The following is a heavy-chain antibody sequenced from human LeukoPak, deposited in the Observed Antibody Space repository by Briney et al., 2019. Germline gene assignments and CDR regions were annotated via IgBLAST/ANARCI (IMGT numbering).Heavy chain of an antibody. D-gene: IGHD6-13*01. CDR2: ISYDGSNK. CDR1: GFTFSSYG. J-gene: IGHJ6*02. CDR3: AKDSSSWYSYYYYYGMDV. Sequence: PGGSLRLSCAASGFTFSSYGMHWVRQAPGKGLEWVAVISYDGSNKYYADSVKDRFTISRDNSKNTLYLQMNSLRAEDTAVYYCAKDSSSWYSYYYYYGMDVWGQGTTVTVSS. V-gene: IGHV3-30*18.